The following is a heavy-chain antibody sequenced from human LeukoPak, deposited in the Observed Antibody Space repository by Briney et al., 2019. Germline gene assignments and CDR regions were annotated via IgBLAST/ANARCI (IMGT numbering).Heavy chain of an antibody. D-gene: IGHD5-18*01. V-gene: IGHV4-31*03. CDR1: GGSINSGGHY. CDR2: IYYSGTS. CDR3: ARDRGYGLGNSDY. J-gene: IGHJ4*02. Sequence: NPSQTLSLTCTVSGGSINSGGHYWSWIRQHPGKGLEWIGYIYYSGTSYYNPSLKSRVIISVDTSKNQFSLKVSSVTAADTAVYYCARDRGYGLGNSDYWGQGTLVTVSS.